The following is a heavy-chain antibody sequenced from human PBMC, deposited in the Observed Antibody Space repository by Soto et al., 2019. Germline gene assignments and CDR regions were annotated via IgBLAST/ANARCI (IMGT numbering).Heavy chain of an antibody. J-gene: IGHJ6*02. CDR1: GGSISDGGYF. D-gene: IGHD3-10*01. CDR2: THYSRSA. Sequence: QVQLQESGPGLVKPSQTLSLTCTVSGGSISDGGYFWSWIRQRPGTGLEWIGYTHYSRSAYYNPSLTSRVTISLDTSKRQFSLRLSSVTAADTAVYYCARLHGTGSYYHYYYGIDVWGQGTTVTVSS. CDR3: ARLHGTGSYYHYYYGIDV. V-gene: IGHV4-31*03.